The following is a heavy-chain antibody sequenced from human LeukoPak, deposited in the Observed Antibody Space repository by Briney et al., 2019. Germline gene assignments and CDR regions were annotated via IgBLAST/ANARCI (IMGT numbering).Heavy chain of an antibody. CDR2: INPNSGGT. J-gene: IGHJ6*02. V-gene: IGHV1-2*02. Sequence: ASVKVSCKASGYTFTGYYMHWVRQAPGQGLEWMGWINPNSGGTNYAQKFQGRVTMARDTSISTAYMELSRLRSDDTAVYYCARGGSGSYPSYRYCYYGMDVWGQGTTVTVSS. D-gene: IGHD3-10*01. CDR3: ARGGSGSYPSYRYCYYGMDV. CDR1: GYTFTGYY.